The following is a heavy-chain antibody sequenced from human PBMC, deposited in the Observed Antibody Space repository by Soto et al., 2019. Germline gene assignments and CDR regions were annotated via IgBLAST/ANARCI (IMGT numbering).Heavy chain of an antibody. V-gene: IGHV1-69*13. D-gene: IGHD3-3*01. Sequence: GASVKVSCKASGGTFSSYAISWVRQAPGQGLEWMGGIIPIFGTANYAQKFQGRVTITADESTSTAYMELSSLRSEDTAVYYCARFNPPSGYHRPDYGMDVWGQGTTVTVSS. J-gene: IGHJ6*02. CDR3: ARFNPPSGYHRPDYGMDV. CDR2: IIPIFGTA. CDR1: GGTFSSYA.